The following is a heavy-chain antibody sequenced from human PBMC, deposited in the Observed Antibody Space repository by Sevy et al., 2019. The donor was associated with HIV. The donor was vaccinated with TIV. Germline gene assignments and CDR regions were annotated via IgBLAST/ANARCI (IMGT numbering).Heavy chain of an antibody. Sequence: SETLSLTCTVSGGSISSYYWSWIRQPPGKGLEWIGYIYDSGSTNYNPSLKSRVTISVDTSKNQFSLKRSSVTAADTAVYYCARERQLVLDYWGQGTLVTVSS. CDR1: GGSISSYY. CDR2: IYDSGST. V-gene: IGHV4-59*01. D-gene: IGHD6-13*01. CDR3: ARERQLVLDY. J-gene: IGHJ4*02.